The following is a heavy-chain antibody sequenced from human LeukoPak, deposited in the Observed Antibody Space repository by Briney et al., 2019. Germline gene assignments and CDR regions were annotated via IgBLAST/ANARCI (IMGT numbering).Heavy chain of an antibody. D-gene: IGHD3-10*01. CDR1: GLTFSSYA. J-gene: IGHJ4*02. V-gene: IGHV3-23*01. Sequence: GGSLRLSCAASGLTFSSYAMSWARQAPGKGLEWVSIISGSGGSTYYADSVKGRLTISRDNSKNTLYLQMNSLRAEDTAVYYCAKGFQSWSYNKSDYFDYWGQGSLVTVSS. CDR3: AKGFQSWSYNKSDYFDY. CDR2: ISGSGGST.